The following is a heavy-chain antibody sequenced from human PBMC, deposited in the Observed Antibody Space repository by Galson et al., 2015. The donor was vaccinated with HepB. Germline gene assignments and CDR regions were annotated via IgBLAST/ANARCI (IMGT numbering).Heavy chain of an antibody. Sequence: CAASGFTFRSHAMNWVRQVPWKGLEWVSAISYCLISTEYADSVRGRFTVSRDDSTNTLYLQMTGLRAEDTAVYYCAKDIYSGSFSHYFDSWGQGTPVTVTS. CDR3: AKDIYSGSFSHYFDS. V-gene: IGHV3-23*01. D-gene: IGHD1-26*01. CDR2: ISYCLIST. CDR1: GFTFRSHA. J-gene: IGHJ4*02.